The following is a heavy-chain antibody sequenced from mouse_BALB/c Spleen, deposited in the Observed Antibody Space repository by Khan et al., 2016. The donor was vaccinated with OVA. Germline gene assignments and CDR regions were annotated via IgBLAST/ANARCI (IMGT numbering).Heavy chain of an antibody. CDR3: ASTSRAYYYAVDY. CDR1: GYTFSTYW. D-gene: IGHD3-1*01. Sequence: QVQLKQSGAELMKPGASVKISCKASGYTFSTYWIEWVKQRPGHGLEWIGEILPRSGSTNYNENFKGKATFTADTSSNTASMQLSSLTSEDSAVYYSASTSRAYYYAVDYWGQGTSVTVSS. CDR2: ILPRSGST. J-gene: IGHJ4*01. V-gene: IGHV1-9*01.